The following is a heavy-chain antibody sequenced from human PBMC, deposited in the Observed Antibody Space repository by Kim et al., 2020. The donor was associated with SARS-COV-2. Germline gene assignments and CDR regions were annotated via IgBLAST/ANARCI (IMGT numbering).Heavy chain of an antibody. CDR2: IYYSGST. D-gene: IGHD4-17*01. J-gene: IGHJ6*01. CDR3: ARLSYSDYGDYYYYGMDV. Sequence: SETLSLTCTVSGGSISSYYWSWIRQPPGKGLEWIGYIYYSGSTNYNPSLKSRVTISVDTSKNQFSLKLSSVTAADTAVYYCARLSYSDYGDYYYYGMDV. CDR1: GGSISSYY. V-gene: IGHV4-59*08.